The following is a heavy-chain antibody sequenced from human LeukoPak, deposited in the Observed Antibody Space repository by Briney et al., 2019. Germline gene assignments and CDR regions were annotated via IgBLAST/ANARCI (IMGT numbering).Heavy chain of an antibody. CDR1: GGSISSSNYY. CDR2: IHYSGST. V-gene: IGHV4-39*01. D-gene: IGHD3-22*01. CDR3: ARPNSSGYPYYFDY. J-gene: IGHJ4*02. Sequence: SETLSLTCTVSGGSISSSNYYWGWIRQPPGKGLEWIGSIHYSGSTYYNPSLKSRVTISVDTSKNQFSLNLTSVTAADTAVYYCARPNSSGYPYYFDYWGQGTLVTVSS.